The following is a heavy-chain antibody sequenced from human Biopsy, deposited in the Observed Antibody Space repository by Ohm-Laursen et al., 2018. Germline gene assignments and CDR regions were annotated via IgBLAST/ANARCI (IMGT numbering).Heavy chain of an antibody. CDR2: LNPVSGNS. Sequence: ASVKVSCKASGYTFTSYDITWVRQASGQGPEWIGWLNPVSGNSNFGQKFRGRVTMTSDTSISTAYMELSGLTSDDTATYYCGRAVRNQLLTDPWGQGTLATVTS. CDR1: GYTFTSYD. CDR3: GRAVRNQLLTDP. V-gene: IGHV1-8*01. D-gene: IGHD2-2*01. J-gene: IGHJ5*02.